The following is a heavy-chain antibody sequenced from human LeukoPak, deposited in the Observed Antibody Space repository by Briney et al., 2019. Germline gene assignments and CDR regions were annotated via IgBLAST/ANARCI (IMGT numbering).Heavy chain of an antibody. CDR3: ARARVVTKWIDY. J-gene: IGHJ4*02. CDR1: GFTFSSYG. Sequence: GRSLRLSCAASGFTFSSYGMHWVRQAPGKGLEWVANIKQDGSEKYYVDSVKGRFTISRDNAKNSLYLQMNSLRAEDTAVYYCARARVVTKWIDYWGQGTLVTVSS. CDR2: IKQDGSEK. D-gene: IGHD2-21*02. V-gene: IGHV3-7*03.